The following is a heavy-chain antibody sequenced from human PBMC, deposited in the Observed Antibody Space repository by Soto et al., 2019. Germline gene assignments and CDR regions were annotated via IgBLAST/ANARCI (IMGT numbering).Heavy chain of an antibody. CDR2: IYYSGST. CDR3: ASLTDISSGWQDWFDP. CDR1: GGSISSSSYY. Sequence: SETLSLTCTVSGGSISSSSYYWGWIRQPPGKGLEWIGSIYYSGSTYYNPSLKSRVTISVDTSKNQFSLKLSSVTAADTAVYYCASLTDISSGWQDWFDPWGQGTLVTVS. D-gene: IGHD6-19*01. J-gene: IGHJ5*02. V-gene: IGHV4-39*01.